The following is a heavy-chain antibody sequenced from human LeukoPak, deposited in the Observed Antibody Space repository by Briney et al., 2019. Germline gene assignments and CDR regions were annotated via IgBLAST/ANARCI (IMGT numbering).Heavy chain of an antibody. Sequence: PSETLSLTCSVSGGSISTYYWTWIRQPPGKGLEWIGYIYYSGSTNYNPSLKSRVTISLDTSKNQFSLKLSSVTAADTAVYYCARGYSSSWYPNWFDPWGQGTLVTVSS. J-gene: IGHJ5*02. D-gene: IGHD6-13*01. V-gene: IGHV4-59*08. CDR2: IYYSGST. CDR1: GGSISTYY. CDR3: ARGYSSSWYPNWFDP.